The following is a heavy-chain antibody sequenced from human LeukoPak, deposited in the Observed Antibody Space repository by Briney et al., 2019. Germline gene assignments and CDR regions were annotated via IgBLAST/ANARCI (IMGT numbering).Heavy chain of an antibody. Sequence: PGGSLRLSCAASGFTFSTYAMSWVRQAPGKGLEWVSGTSGSGVGTYYADSVKGRFTISRDNSKNTLYLQMNSLRAEDTAVYYCAKGHYYGSGSLNHFDYWGQGTLVTVSS. J-gene: IGHJ4*02. CDR2: TSGSGVGT. D-gene: IGHD3-10*01. CDR1: GFTFSTYA. CDR3: AKGHYYGSGSLNHFDY. V-gene: IGHV3-23*01.